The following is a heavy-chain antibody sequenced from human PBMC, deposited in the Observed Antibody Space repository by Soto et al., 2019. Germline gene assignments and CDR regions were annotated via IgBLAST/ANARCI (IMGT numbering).Heavy chain of an antibody. CDR3: ARDSGVAYSSGWYAYGHDY. V-gene: IGHV3-48*02. D-gene: IGHD6-19*01. J-gene: IGHJ4*02. Sequence: EVQLVESWGGLVQPGGSLRLSCAASGFTFSSYSMNWVRQAPGKGLEWVSYISSSSSTIYYADCVKGRFTISRDNAKNSLYLQMNSLGDEDTAVYYCARDSGVAYSSGWYAYGHDYWGQGTLVNVSS. CDR1: GFTFSSYS. CDR2: ISSSSSTI.